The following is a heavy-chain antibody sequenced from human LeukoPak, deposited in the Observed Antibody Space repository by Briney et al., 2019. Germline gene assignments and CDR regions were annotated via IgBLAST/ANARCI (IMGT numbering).Heavy chain of an antibody. J-gene: IGHJ4*02. V-gene: IGHV4-61*02. CDR2: IYTSGST. CDR3: ARGWPAAKVDY. D-gene: IGHD2-2*01. Sequence: SETLSLTCTVSGGSISSGSYYWSRIRQPAGTGLEWIGRIYTSGSTNYNPSLKSRVTISVDASKNQFSLKLSSVTAADTAVYYCARGWPAAKVDYWGQGTLVTVSS. CDR1: GGSISSGSYY.